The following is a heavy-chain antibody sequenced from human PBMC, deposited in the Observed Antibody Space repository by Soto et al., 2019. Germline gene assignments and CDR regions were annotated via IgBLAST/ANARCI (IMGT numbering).Heavy chain of an antibody. V-gene: IGHV1-69*08. CDR3: ARGLGARMDA. Sequence: QVQLVQSGAEVKKPGSSVRVSCKASGTIFSSYTISWVRQAPGQGLEWMGRIIPILGETNSAQKFQGRDTLTADKSTNTDYIQLTSPRLENTVVYYSARGLGARMDAWGQGTTVTVSS. CDR2: IIPILGET. CDR1: GTIFSSYT. J-gene: IGHJ6*02.